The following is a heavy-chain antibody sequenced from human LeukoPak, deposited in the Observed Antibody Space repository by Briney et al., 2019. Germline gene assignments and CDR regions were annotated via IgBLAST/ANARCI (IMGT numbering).Heavy chain of an antibody. V-gene: IGHV3-11*01. CDR2: ITNGGSTI. CDR1: GFTFSDYN. D-gene: IGHD3-9*01. Sequence: PGGSLRLSCAASGFTFSDYNMNWARQAPGKGLEWVSYITNGGSTIHHADSVKGRFTISRDNAKKTLYLQMNSLRAEDTAVYYCARSIGLTGGGVDVWGQGTTVTVSS. CDR3: ARSIGLTGGGVDV. J-gene: IGHJ6*02.